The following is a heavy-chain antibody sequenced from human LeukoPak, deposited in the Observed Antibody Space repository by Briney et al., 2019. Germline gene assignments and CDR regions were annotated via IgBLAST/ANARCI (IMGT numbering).Heavy chain of an antibody. CDR2: INPNGGTT. V-gene: IGHV1-46*01. CDR1: GYTLTTYY. Sequence: EASVKVSCKASGYTLTTYYIHWVRQAPGQGFEWMGIINPNGGTTSYAQQFQGRVTLTRDTSTSTVYMELSGLRFEDTAVYYCARDSGSGWYYLDWGQGTLVTVSS. D-gene: IGHD6-19*01. CDR3: ARDSGSGWYYLD. J-gene: IGHJ4*02.